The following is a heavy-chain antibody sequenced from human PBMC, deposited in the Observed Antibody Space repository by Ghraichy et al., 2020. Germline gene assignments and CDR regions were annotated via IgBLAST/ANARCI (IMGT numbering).Heavy chain of an antibody. Sequence: VSCKASGFTFTSSAVQWVRQARGQRLEWIGWIVVGSGNTNYAQKFQERVTITRDMSTSTAYMELSSLRSEDTAVYYCAAAKYSSGWYGDYWGQGTLVTVSS. D-gene: IGHD6-19*01. CDR1: GFTFTSSA. V-gene: IGHV1-58*01. CDR2: IVVGSGNT. J-gene: IGHJ4*02. CDR3: AAAKYSSGWYGDY.